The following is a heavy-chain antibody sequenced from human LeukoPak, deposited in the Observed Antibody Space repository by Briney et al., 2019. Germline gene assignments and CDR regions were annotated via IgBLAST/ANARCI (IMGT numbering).Heavy chain of an antibody. CDR3: ARNPEGWKHYYCYGMDV. CDR2: IWYDGSNK. D-gene: IGHD1-1*01. Sequence: GGSLRLSCAASGFTFSSYGMHWVRQAPGKGLEWVAVIWYDGSNKYYADSVKGRFTISRDNSKNTLYLQMNSLRAEDTAVYYCARNPEGWKHYYCYGMDVWGQGTTVTVSS. J-gene: IGHJ6*02. CDR1: GFTFSSYG. V-gene: IGHV3-33*01.